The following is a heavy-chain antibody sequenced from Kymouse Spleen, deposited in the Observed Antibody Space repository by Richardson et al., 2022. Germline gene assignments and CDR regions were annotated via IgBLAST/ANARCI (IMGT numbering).Heavy chain of an antibody. CDR3: AKAYSSSWYIYGMDV. CDR2: ISWNSGSI. D-gene: IGHD6-13*01. Sequence: EVQLVESGGGLVQPGRSLRLSCAASGFTFDDYAMHWVRQAPGKGLEWVSGISWNSGSIGYADSVKGRFTISRDNAKNSLYLQMNSLRAEDTALYYCAKAYSSSWYIYGMDVWGQGTTVTVSS. V-gene: IGHV3-9*01. J-gene: IGHJ6*02. CDR1: GFTFDDYA.